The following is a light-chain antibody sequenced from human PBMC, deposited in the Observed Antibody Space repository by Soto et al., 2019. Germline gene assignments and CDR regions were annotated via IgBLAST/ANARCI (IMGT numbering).Light chain of an antibody. V-gene: IGKV3-11*01. Sequence: EIVLTQSPVTLSSSPGETVTLSCRASQDIDTYLAWYQQRPGQAPRLLIYDASDRATDVPGRFSGSGSGTDFTLTISSLESDDFAVYYCQQRSSWPLTFGQGTRLEI. J-gene: IGKJ5*01. CDR3: QQRSSWPLT. CDR2: DAS. CDR1: QDIDTY.